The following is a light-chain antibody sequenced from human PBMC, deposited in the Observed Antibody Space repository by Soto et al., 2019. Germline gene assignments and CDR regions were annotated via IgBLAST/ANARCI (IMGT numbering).Light chain of an antibody. CDR3: AAWDDSLVV. Sequence: QPVLTQPPSASGTPGQTVTISCSGSSSNIGSAYIYWYQHLPGTAPKLLIYRNNQRPSGVPDRFSASKSGTSASLAISGLRSEDEADYYCAAWDDSLVVFGGGTKLTV. CDR1: SSNIGSAY. V-gene: IGLV1-47*01. J-gene: IGLJ2*01. CDR2: RNN.